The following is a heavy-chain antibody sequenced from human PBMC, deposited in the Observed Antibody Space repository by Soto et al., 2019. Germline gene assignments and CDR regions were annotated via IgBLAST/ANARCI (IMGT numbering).Heavy chain of an antibody. CDR2: IKSKTDGGTA. V-gene: IGHV3-15*01. CDR3: DVAY. D-gene: IGHD3-9*01. J-gene: IGHJ4*02. CDR1: GFNLSHPW. Sequence: PGGSLRLSCAASGFNLSHPWMTWVRQAAGKGLQWVGRIKSKTDGGTADYAAPVKGRFTISRDDSKNTVYLQMNSLKTEDTLTGYHDVAYWGQGTLVTVSS.